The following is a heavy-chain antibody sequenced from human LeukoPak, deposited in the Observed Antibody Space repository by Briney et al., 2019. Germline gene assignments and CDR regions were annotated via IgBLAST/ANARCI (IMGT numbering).Heavy chain of an antibody. CDR3: ARRLTTEETFDY. D-gene: IGHD1-1*01. V-gene: IGHV5-51*01. CDR1: RYSFTTYW. J-gene: IGHJ4*02. CDR2: IYTVDSDT. Sequence: GESLKISCKGSRYSFTTYWIGWVRPMPGKGLEWMGIIYTVDSDTKYSPSFQGQITISADKSISTAYLQWNSLKASDTAMYYCARRLTTEETFDYWGQGTLVTVSS.